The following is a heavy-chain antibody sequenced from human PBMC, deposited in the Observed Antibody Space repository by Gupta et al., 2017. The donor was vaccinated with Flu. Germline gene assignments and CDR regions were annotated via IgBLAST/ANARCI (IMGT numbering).Heavy chain of an antibody. D-gene: IGHD4-17*01. Sequence: YWGWMRQPPGKGLEWIASVYYTGSNHYNPSLKSRVTISVDTSKNSFSLKLTSVTAADTAVYYCATLDGDPDYWGQGTLVTVSS. CDR1: Y. CDR2: VYYTGSN. V-gene: IGHV4-39*01. CDR3: ATLDGDPDY. J-gene: IGHJ4*02.